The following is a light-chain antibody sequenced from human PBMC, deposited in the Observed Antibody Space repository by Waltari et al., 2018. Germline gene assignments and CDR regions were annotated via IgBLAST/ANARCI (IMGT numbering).Light chain of an antibody. V-gene: IGLV2-23*02. CDR2: EVS. J-gene: IGLJ1*01. CDR1: SSDVGNYNL. Sequence: QSALTQPASVSGSPGQSITISCTGTSSDVGNYNLASWYQQHPDKAPKLMIYEVSKRPSGVSNRFSGSKSGNTASLTISGLQAEDEADYYCCSYTGSSTYYVFGTGTKVTVL. CDR3: CSYTGSSTYYV.